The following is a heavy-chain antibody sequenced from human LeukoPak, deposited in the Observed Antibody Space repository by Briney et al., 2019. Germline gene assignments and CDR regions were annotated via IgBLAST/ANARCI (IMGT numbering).Heavy chain of an antibody. D-gene: IGHD4-17*01. J-gene: IGHJ4*02. CDR3: ARGNHYGDFFDY. V-gene: IGHV4-30-2*01. CDR1: GGSISSGGYS. Sequence: PSQTLSLTCAVSGGSISSGGYSWSWIRQPPGKGLEWIGYIYHSGSTNYNPPLKSRATISVDTSKNQISLKLNSVTAADTAVYYCARGNHYGDFFDYWGQGTLVTVSS. CDR2: IYHSGST.